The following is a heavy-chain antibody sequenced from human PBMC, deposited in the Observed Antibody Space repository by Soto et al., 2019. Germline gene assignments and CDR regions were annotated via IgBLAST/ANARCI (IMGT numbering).Heavy chain of an antibody. CDR1: GFTFSSYA. J-gene: IGHJ6*03. CDR2: ISSNGGST. Sequence: GGSLRLSCAASGFTFSSYAMHWVRQAPGKGLEYVSAISSNGGSTYYANSVKGRFTISRDNSKNTQYLQMGSLRAEDMAVYYCARDAEYSSSPGDYYYYMDVWGKGTTVTVSS. D-gene: IGHD6-6*01. V-gene: IGHV3-64*01. CDR3: ARDAEYSSSPGDYYYYMDV.